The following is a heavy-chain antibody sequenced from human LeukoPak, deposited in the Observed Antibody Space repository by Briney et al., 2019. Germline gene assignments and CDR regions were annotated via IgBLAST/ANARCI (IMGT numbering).Heavy chain of an antibody. D-gene: IGHD1-26*01. CDR1: GYTFTGYY. Sequence: GASVKVSCKASGYTFTGYYMHWVRQAPGHGLEWMGWINPNSGGTNYAQKFQGRVTMTRDTSISTAYMELSRLRSDDTAVYYCAREALGVSGSYYFDYWGQGTLVTVSS. CDR2: INPNSGGT. J-gene: IGHJ4*02. V-gene: IGHV1-2*02. CDR3: AREALGVSGSYYFDY.